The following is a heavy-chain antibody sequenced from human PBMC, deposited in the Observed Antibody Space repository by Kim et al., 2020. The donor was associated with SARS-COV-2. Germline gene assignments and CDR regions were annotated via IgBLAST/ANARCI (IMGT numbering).Heavy chain of an antibody. D-gene: IGHD3-10*01. CDR2: ISSTSIYI. V-gene: IGHV3-21*01. J-gene: IGHJ1*01. Sequence: GGSLRLSCAASGFTFSSYSMNWVRQAPGKGLEWVSSISSTSIYIYYADSLKGRFTISRDNAKNSLYLQMNSLRAEDTAVYYCASAFGVRGVTYFQHWGQGTLVTVSS. CDR1: GFTFSSYS. CDR3: ASAFGVRGVTYFQH.